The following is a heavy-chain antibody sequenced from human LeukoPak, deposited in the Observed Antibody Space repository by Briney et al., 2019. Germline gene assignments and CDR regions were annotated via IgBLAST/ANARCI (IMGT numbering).Heavy chain of an antibody. CDR3: ARDHVGLKYYDFWSGYYY. CDR2: IRSKANNYAT. J-gene: IGHJ4*02. V-gene: IGHV3-73*01. D-gene: IGHD3-3*01. Sequence: GGSLKLSCAASGFTFSGSAMHWVRQASGKGLEWVGRIRSKANNYATGYAASLKGRFTISRDDSKNTAFLQMSSLKTEDTAVYYCARDHVGLKYYDFWSGYYYWGQGTLVTVSS. CDR1: GFTFSGSA.